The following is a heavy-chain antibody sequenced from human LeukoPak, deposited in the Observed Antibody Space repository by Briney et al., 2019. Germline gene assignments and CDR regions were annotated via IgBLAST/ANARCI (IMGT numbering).Heavy chain of an antibody. J-gene: IGHJ6*02. Sequence: PSETLSLTCAVYGGSISSYYWSWIRQPPGKGLEWIGYIYYSGSTNYNPSLKSRVTISVDTSKNQFSLKLSSVTAADTAVYYCARHAGQCIAATHLVCGYYGMDVWGQGTTVTVSS. CDR3: ARHAGQCIAATHLVCGYYGMDV. D-gene: IGHD6-13*01. CDR1: GGSISSYY. V-gene: IGHV4-59*08. CDR2: IYYSGST.